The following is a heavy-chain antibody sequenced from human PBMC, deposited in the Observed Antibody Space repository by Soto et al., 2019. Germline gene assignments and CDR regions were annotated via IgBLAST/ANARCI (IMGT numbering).Heavy chain of an antibody. CDR3: AKDLANYYYYGMVV. V-gene: IGHV3-9*01. Sequence: GGSLRLSCAASGFTFDDYAMHWVRQAPGKGLEWVSGISWNSGSIGYAESVKGRFTIPRDKAKNSLYLQMNSLRAEDTALYYCAKDLANYYYYGMVVWGQGTTVNVSS. CDR2: ISWNSGSI. D-gene: IGHD3-3*02. CDR1: GFTFDDYA. J-gene: IGHJ6*02.